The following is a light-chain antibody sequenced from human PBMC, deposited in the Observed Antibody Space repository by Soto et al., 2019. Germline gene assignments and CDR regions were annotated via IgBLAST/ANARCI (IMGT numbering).Light chain of an antibody. CDR2: DAS. V-gene: IGKV3-11*01. Sequence: EIVLTQSPATLSLSPGERATLSCRASQSIGYYLAWYQEKPGQAPRLLIYDASIRATGIPARFSGSWSGTDFTPTINGLEPEDSAVYYCQQRGNWPPTWTFGQGTKVDIK. CDR1: QSIGYY. J-gene: IGKJ1*01. CDR3: QQRGNWPPTWT.